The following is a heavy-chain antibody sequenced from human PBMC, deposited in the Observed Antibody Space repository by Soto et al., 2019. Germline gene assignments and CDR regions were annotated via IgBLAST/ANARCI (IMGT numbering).Heavy chain of an antibody. CDR1: GFTFISYA. Sequence: VGSLRLSCAASGFTFISYAMGCFLQSPVKVLEWVSAISGSGGSTYYADSVKGRFTISRDNSKNTLYLQMNSLRAEDTAVYYCAKDGIAAARHFDYWGQGTLVTVSS. J-gene: IGHJ4*02. CDR3: AKDGIAAARHFDY. D-gene: IGHD6-13*01. CDR2: ISGSGGST. V-gene: IGHV3-23*01.